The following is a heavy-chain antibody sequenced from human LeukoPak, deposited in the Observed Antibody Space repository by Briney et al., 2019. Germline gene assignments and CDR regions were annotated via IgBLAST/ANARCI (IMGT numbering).Heavy chain of an antibody. CDR1: GGSISSGRDY. V-gene: IGHV4-61*02. J-gene: IGHJ4*02. CDR2: IYTSGST. Sequence: SQTLTLTYTVSGGSISSGRDYWNWIRQPAGKGLEWIGRIYTSGSTNYNPSLKSRVTMSVDTSKNQFSLKLSSVTAADTAVYYCAYDYYDSSGSFRYWGQGTLVTVSS. D-gene: IGHD3-22*01. CDR3: AYDYYDSSGSFRY.